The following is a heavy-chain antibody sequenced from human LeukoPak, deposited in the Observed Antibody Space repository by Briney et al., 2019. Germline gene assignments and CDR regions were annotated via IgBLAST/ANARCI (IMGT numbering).Heavy chain of an antibody. CDR3: VKAGVDLLVIPADVPSFLDS. D-gene: IGHD2-2*03. J-gene: IGHJ4*02. CDR2: VSYDGSNK. V-gene: IGHV3-30-3*02. Sequence: PGGSLRLSCATTGFTFSSHAIHWVRQAPGKGLEWVAVVSYDGSNKGYADSVKGRFTVSRDNSRNTLFLHMNSLRADDTAVYYCVKAGVDLLVIPADVPSFLDSWGQGALVTVSS. CDR1: GFTFSSHA.